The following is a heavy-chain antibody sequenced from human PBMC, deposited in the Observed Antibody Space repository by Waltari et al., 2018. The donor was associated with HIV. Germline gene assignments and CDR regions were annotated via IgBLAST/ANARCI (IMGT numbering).Heavy chain of an antibody. V-gene: IGHV3-9*01. CDR2: ISWHSIRI. J-gene: IGHJ5*02. CDR1: GFTLDAYA. D-gene: IGHD3-10*01. Sequence: EVQLVQTGGGLVQTGRSLRLFCAAPGFTLDAYAMHWVRQPPGKGLEWVSSISWHSIRITYADSVRGRFTISRDNAKKSLYLQMDSLRPEDTALYYCTRGPMYNWFDPWGQGTLVTVSS. CDR3: TRGPMYNWFDP.